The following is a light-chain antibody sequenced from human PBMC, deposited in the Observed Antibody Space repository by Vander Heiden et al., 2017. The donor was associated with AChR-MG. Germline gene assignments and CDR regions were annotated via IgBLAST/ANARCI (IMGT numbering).Light chain of an antibody. V-gene: IGKV3-20*01. Sequence: VLTQSPGTLSLSPGEGATLSCRASQSVANSYLAWYQQKPGQAPRLIIYGASNRANGIPDRFSGSGSGNVFTLTISRLEPEDFAVYYCQQDGRSCTFGQGTKLEIK. CDR1: QSVANSY. CDR2: GAS. J-gene: IGKJ2*02. CDR3: QQDGRSCT.